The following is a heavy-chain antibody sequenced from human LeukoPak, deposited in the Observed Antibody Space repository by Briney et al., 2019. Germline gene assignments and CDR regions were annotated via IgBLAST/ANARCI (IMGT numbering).Heavy chain of an antibody. V-gene: IGHV3-74*01. CDR1: GFTFSSSW. J-gene: IGHJ4*02. Sequence: GGSLGLSCAASGFTFSSSWMYWVRQAPGKGLVWVSRINSDESVTTYADSVKGRFTISRDNAKNTLYLQMNSLRAEDTAVYYCARGLVPGFLDYWGQGAPVSVSS. D-gene: IGHD3/OR15-3a*01. CDR2: INSDESVT. CDR3: ARGLVPGFLDY.